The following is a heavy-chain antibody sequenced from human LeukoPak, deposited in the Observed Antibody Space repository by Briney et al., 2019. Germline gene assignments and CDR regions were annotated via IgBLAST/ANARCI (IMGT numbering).Heavy chain of an antibody. D-gene: IGHD6-13*01. CDR3: AKDGYSSSPATRFYYYYMDV. J-gene: IGHJ6*03. V-gene: IGHV6-1*01. Sequence: SQTLSLTCAISGDSFSSDSAAWNWIRQSPSRGLEWLGRTYYRSKWYNDYAVSVNSRITSNPYTSKNQFSMKLNSVNTEDTAVYYCAKDGYSSSPATRFYYYYMDVWGNGTTVTVSS. CDR1: GDSFSSDSAA. CDR2: TYYRSKWYN.